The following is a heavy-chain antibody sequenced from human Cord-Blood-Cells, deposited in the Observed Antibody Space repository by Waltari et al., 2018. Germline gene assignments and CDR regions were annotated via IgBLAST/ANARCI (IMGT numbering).Heavy chain of an antibody. CDR3: ARGVIAAREYYFDY. CDR2: IYYSGST. Sequence: QVQLQESGPGLVKPSETLSLTCTVSGGSISSYSWSWIRQPPGKGLEWIGYIYYSGSTNYNPSLKSRVTISVDTSKNQFSLKLSSVTAADTAVYYCARGVIAAREYYFDYWGQGTLVTVSS. CDR1: GGSISSYS. J-gene: IGHJ4*02. D-gene: IGHD6-6*01. V-gene: IGHV4-59*01.